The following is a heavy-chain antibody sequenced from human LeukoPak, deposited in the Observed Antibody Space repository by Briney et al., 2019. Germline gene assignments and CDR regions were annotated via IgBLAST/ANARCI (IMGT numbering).Heavy chain of an antibody. V-gene: IGHV3-48*04. J-gene: IGHJ1*01. CDR1: GFTFSSYS. CDR2: ISSSSSTI. Sequence: GGSLRLSCAASGFTFSSYSMNWVRQAPGKGLEWVSYISSSSSTIYYADSVKGRFTISRDNAKNSLYLQMNSLRAEDTAVYYCARVCGGDCSLLFQHWGQGTLVTVSS. D-gene: IGHD2-21*02. CDR3: ARVCGGDCSLLFQH.